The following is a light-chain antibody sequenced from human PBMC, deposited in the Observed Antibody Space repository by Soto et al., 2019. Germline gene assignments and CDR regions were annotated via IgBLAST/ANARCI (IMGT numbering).Light chain of an antibody. CDR3: QQYGSSAIT. CDR2: GTS. J-gene: IGKJ5*01. V-gene: IGKV3-20*01. CDR1: HSVNNNY. Sequence: EIVLTQSPGTLSLSPGERATLSCRASHSVNNNYLAWYQQKPGQAPRLLIYGTSSGATGIPDWFSGSGSGTDFTLTISRLEPEDFAVYYCQQYGSSAITIGQGTRLEIK.